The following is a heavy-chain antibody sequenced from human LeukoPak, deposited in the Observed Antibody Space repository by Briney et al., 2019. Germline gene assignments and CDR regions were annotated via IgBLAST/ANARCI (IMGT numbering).Heavy chain of an antibody. V-gene: IGHV3-30*18. J-gene: IGHJ4*02. Sequence: PGRSLRLSCAASGFTFSSYGMHWVRQAPGKGLEWVAVISYDGSNKYYADSVKGRFTISRDNSKNTLYLQMNSLRAEDTAVYYCAKDQLGYCSSTSCYVFHYWGQGTLVTVSS. D-gene: IGHD2-2*01. CDR2: ISYDGSNK. CDR1: GFTFSSYG. CDR3: AKDQLGYCSSTSCYVFHY.